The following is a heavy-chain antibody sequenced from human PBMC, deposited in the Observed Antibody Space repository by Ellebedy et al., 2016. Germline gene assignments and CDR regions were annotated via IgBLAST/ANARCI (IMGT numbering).Heavy chain of an antibody. CDR3: AKGRVESSGSLPLTTRPYYGMDV. CDR1: GFTFSSYA. J-gene: IGHJ6*02. D-gene: IGHD3-10*01. V-gene: IGHV3-23*01. CDR2: ISGSGGST. Sequence: GESLKISCAASGFTFSSYAMSWVRQAPGKGLEWVSAISGSGGSTYYADSVKGRFTISRDNSKNTLYLQMNSLRAEDTAVYYCAKGRVESSGSLPLTTRPYYGMDVWGQGTTVTVSS.